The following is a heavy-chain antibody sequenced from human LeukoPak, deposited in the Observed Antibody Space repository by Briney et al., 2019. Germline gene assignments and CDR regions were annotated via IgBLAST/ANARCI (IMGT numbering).Heavy chain of an antibody. V-gene: IGHV4-34*01. CDR2: INHSGST. Sequence: PSETLSLTCAVYGGSFSGYYWSWIRQPPGKGLEWIGEINHSGSTNYNPSLKSRVTISVDTSKNQFSLKLSSVTAADTAAYYCASRSVAYYFDYWGQGTLVTVSS. CDR3: ASRSVAYYFDY. D-gene: IGHD5-12*01. J-gene: IGHJ4*02. CDR1: GGSFSGYY.